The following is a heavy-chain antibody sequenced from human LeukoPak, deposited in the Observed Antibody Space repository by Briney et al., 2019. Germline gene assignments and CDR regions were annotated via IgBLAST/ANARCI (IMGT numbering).Heavy chain of an antibody. CDR1: GFTFSSYV. D-gene: IGHD4-17*01. J-gene: IGHJ4*02. CDR3: AKLHNDYGDENFDY. CDR2: ISGGGGST. V-gene: IGHV3-23*01. Sequence: PGGSLRLSCAASGFTFSSYVMSWVRQAPGKGLEWVSAISGGGGSTYYADSVKGRFTISRDTSKNTLYLQMNSLRAEDTAVYYCAKLHNDYGDENFDYWGQGTLVTVSS.